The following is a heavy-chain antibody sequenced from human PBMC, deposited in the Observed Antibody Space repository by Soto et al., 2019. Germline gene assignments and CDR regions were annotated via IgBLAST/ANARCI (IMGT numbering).Heavy chain of an antibody. V-gene: IGHV4-34*01. CDR2: INHSGST. CDR1: GGSFSGYY. J-gene: IGHJ6*02. CDR3: ARYSNQYYYYGMDV. Sequence: SETLSLTCAVYGGSFSGYYWSWIRQPPGKGLEWIGEINHSGSTNYNPSLKSRVTISVDTSKNQFSLKLSSVTAADTAVYYCARYSNQYYYYGMDVWGQGTTVTVSS. D-gene: IGHD4-4*01.